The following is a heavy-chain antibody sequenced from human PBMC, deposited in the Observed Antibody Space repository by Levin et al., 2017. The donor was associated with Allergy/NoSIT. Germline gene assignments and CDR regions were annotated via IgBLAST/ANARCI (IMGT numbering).Heavy chain of an antibody. CDR3: SSGYDFDY. J-gene: IGHJ4*02. Sequence: GESLKISCAASGFTFSNAWMSWVRQAPGKGLEWVGRIKSKTDGGTTDYAAPVKGRFTISRDDSKNTLYLQMNSLKTEDTAVYYCSSGYDFDYWGQGTLVTVSS. CDR1: GFTFSNAW. V-gene: IGHV3-15*01. CDR2: IKSKTDGGTT. D-gene: IGHD5-12*01.